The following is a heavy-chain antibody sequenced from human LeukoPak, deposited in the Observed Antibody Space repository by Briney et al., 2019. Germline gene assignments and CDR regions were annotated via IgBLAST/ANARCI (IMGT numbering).Heavy chain of an antibody. CDR1: GGSISSYY. CDR2: IYYSGST. D-gene: IGHD2-15*01. V-gene: IGHV4-59*01. CDR3: ARGREVVVAATLPYDY. J-gene: IGHJ4*02. Sequence: SETLSLTCTVSGGSISSYYWSWIRQPPGKGLEWIGYIYYSGSTSYNPSLKSRVTISVDTSKNQFSLKLSSVTAADTAVYYCARGREVVVAATLPYDYWGQGTLVTVSS.